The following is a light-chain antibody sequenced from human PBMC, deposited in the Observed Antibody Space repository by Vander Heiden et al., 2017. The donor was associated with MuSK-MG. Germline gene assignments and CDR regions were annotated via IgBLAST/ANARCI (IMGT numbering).Light chain of an antibody. Sequence: DIQMTQSPSSLSASVGDRVTITCRASQGISNYLAWYQQKPGKVPKLLIYAASTSLSRVPSRLTGSASGTDFTLTIISLQPEDLATYYCQKYNTAPYTFGHGTKLDIK. V-gene: IGKV1-27*01. CDR1: QGISNY. J-gene: IGKJ3*01. CDR2: AAS. CDR3: QKYNTAPYT.